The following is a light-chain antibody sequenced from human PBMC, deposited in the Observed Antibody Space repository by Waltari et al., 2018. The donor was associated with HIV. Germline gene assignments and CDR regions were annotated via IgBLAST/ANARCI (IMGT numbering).Light chain of an antibody. CDR1: RLDVGWYHF. CDR3: SSYTSSSSVV. V-gene: IGLV2-14*03. Sequence: SALTQPASGSGSTGESNTISCTGTRLDVGWYHFVPWYQQHPGKAPKLMLDVVSNRASGVSNRFSGSKSGNTASLTISGLQAEDEADYYCSSYTSSSSVVFGGGTKLTVL. CDR2: VVS. J-gene: IGLJ2*01.